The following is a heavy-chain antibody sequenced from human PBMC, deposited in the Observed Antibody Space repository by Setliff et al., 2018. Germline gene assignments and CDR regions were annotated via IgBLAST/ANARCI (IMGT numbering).Heavy chain of an antibody. CDR1: GGSISSQD. CDR3: ARETTAWGYVDTAMVTFIDQ. J-gene: IGHJ4*02. V-gene: IGHV4-59*11. Sequence: PSETLSLTCTVSGGSISSQDWSWIRQPPWKGLEWIGYVYSSGITNYNPSLKSRVTMSVDTSKNQFSLRLSSVTAADTAVYYCARETTAWGYVDTAMVTFIDQWGQGTLVTVSS. CDR2: VYSSGIT. D-gene: IGHD5-18*01.